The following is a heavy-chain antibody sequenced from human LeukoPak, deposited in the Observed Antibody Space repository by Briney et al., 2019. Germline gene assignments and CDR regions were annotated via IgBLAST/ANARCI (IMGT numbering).Heavy chain of an antibody. CDR3: ARDGIYSYGYSLFDY. CDR2: INPNSGGT. V-gene: IGHV1-2*02. D-gene: IGHD5-18*01. J-gene: IGHJ4*02. CDR1: GGTFSSYA. Sequence: ASVKVSCKASGGTFSSYAISWVRQAPGQGLEWMGWINPNSGGTNYAQKFQGRVTMTRDTSISTAYMELSRLRSDDTAVYYCARDGIYSYGYSLFDYWGQGTLVTVSS.